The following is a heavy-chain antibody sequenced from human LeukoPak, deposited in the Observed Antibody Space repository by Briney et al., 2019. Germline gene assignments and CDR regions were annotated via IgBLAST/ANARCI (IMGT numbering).Heavy chain of an antibody. Sequence: SETLSLTCAVYGGSFSGYYWSWIRQPPGKGLEWIGEINHSGSTNYNPSLKGRVTISVDTSKNQFSLKLSSVTAADTAVYYCARASPLGLNWFDPWGQGTLVTVSS. CDR1: GGSFSGYY. V-gene: IGHV4-34*01. J-gene: IGHJ5*02. CDR3: ARASPLGLNWFDP. CDR2: INHSGST. D-gene: IGHD3/OR15-3a*01.